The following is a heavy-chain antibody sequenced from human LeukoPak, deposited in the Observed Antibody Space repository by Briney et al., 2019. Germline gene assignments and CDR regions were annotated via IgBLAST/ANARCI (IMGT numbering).Heavy chain of an antibody. J-gene: IGHJ4*02. CDR1: GGTFNSYA. CDR3: ARACSWCPFDY. CDR2: INPNSGGT. Sequence: ASVKVSCKASGGTFNSYAISWVRQAPGQGLEWMGWINPNSGGTNYAQKFQGRVTMTRDTSISTAYMELSRLRSDDTAVYYCARACSWCPFDYWGQGTLVTVSS. V-gene: IGHV1-2*02. D-gene: IGHD6-13*01.